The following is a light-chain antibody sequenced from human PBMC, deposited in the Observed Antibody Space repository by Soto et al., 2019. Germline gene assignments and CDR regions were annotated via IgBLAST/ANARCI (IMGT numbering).Light chain of an antibody. V-gene: IGLV2-11*01. J-gene: IGLJ2*01. CDR2: DVS. CDR3: SSYAGSYTLV. Sequence: QSALTQPRSVSGSPGQSVTISCTGTSNDVGGYNFVSWYQQHPGKVPKLFIYDVSRWPSGVPDRFSGSKSGNTASLTISGLQAEDEADYYCSSYAGSYTLVFGGGTQLTVL. CDR1: SNDVGGYNF.